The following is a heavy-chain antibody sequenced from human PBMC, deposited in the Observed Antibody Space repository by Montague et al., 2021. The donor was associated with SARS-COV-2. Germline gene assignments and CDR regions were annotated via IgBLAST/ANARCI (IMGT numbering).Heavy chain of an antibody. J-gene: IGHJ6*01. D-gene: IGHD3-10*01. Sequence: IYHSGSTYYNPSLKSRVTISLDSSKNQFSLNLTSVTAADTAVYYCARGSMVRGGKVYYGVDVWGQGTTVTVSS. CDR3: ARGSMVRGGKVYYGVDV. CDR2: IYHSGST. V-gene: IGHV4-30-2*01.